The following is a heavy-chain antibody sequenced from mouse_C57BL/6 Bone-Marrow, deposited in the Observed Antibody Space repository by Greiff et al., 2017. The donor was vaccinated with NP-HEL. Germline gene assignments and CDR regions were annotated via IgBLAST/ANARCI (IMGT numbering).Heavy chain of an antibody. CDR2: IDPSDSYT. Sequence: QVQLQQPGAELVMPGASVKLSCKASGYTFTSYWMHWVKQRPGQGLEWIGEIDPSDSYTNYNQKFKGKSTLTVDKSSSTAYMQLSSLTSEDSAVYYCARYDGYWFAYWGQGTLVTVSA. J-gene: IGHJ3*01. CDR1: GYTFTSYW. V-gene: IGHV1-69*01. D-gene: IGHD2-3*01. CDR3: ARYDGYWFAY.